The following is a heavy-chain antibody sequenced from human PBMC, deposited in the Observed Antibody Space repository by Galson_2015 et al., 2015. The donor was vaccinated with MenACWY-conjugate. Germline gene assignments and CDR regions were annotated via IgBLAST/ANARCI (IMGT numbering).Heavy chain of an antibody. CDR3: ATSWGGDSRYFDL. D-gene: IGHD2-21*01. CDR2: IGSSSSMI. J-gene: IGHJ2*01. Sequence: SLRLSCAASGFTFSSYEMNWVRQAPGKGLEWVSYIGSSSSMIYYADSVKGRFTVSRDNAKNSLYLQMNSLRAEDTAVYFCATSWGGDSRYFDLWGRGTLVTVSS. CDR1: GFTFSSYE. V-gene: IGHV3-48*03.